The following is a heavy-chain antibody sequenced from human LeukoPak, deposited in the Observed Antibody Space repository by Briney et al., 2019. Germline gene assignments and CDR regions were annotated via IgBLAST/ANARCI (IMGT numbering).Heavy chain of an antibody. CDR2: IKEDGSEK. Sequence: GGSLRLSCAASGFTFSNYWMSWVRQAPGKGLEWVANIKEDGSEKYYVDSVKGRFTISRDNAKNSLYLQMNSLRAEDTAVYYCARDYGDYLFDYWGQGTLVTVSS. V-gene: IGHV3-7*01. CDR1: GFTFSNYW. CDR3: ARDYGDYLFDY. D-gene: IGHD4-17*01. J-gene: IGHJ4*02.